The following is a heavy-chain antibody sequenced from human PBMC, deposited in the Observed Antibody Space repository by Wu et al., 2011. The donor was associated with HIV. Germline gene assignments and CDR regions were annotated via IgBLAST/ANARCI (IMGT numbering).Heavy chain of an antibody. J-gene: IGHJ6*02. D-gene: IGHD5-18*01. CDR1: GGTFSSYA. V-gene: IGHV1-69*05. CDR3: ARALDGYGYGARGQRYYYYYGIGR. Sequence: QVQLVQSGAEVKKPGSSVKVSCKASGGTFSSYAISWVRQAPGQGLEWMGGIIPIFGTANYAQKFQGRVTITTDESTSTAYMELSSLRSEDTAVYYCARALDGYGYGARGQRYYYYYGIGRLGPRDRRSPSP. CDR2: IIPIFGTA.